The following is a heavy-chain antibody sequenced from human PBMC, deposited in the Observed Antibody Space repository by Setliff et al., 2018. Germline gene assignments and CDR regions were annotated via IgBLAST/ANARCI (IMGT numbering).Heavy chain of an antibody. CDR2: INHSGST. J-gene: IGHJ2*01. D-gene: IGHD4-4*01. CDR1: GGSFSGYY. Sequence: SETLSLTCAVYGGSFSGYYWSWIRQPPGKGLEWIGEINHSGSTNYNPSLKSRVTISIDASKNQFSLKLSSVTAADTAVYYCASPGMTTMMDWYFDLWGRGTLVTVSS. CDR3: ASPGMTTMMDWYFDL. V-gene: IGHV4-34*01.